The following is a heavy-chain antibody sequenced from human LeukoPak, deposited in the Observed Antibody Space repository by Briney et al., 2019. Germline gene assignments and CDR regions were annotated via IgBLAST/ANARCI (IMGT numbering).Heavy chain of an antibody. CDR2: ISGSGGST. V-gene: IGHV3-23*01. D-gene: IGHD2-2*01. CDR3: AKDQALYCSGTSCYLFDY. Sequence: PGGSLRLSCAASGVTFSSYTVSWVREAPGKGLEWGSAISGSGGSTYYADSVKGRFSISRDNSKNTLYLQMNSLRAEDMAVYYFAKDQALYCSGTSCYLFDYGGQGTLVTVSS. J-gene: IGHJ4*02. CDR1: GVTFSSYT.